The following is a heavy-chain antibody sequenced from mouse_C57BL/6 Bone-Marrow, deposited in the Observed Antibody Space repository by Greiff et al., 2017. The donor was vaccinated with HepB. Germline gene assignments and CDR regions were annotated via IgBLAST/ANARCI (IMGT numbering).Heavy chain of an antibody. CDR2: SRNKANDYTT. J-gene: IGHJ1*03. Sequence: EVQLVESGGGLVQSGRSLRLSCATSGFTFSDFYMEWVRQAPGKGLEWIAASRNKANDYTTEYSASVKGRFIVSRDTSQSILYLQMNALRAEDTAIYYCARRLTGTIWYFDVWGTGTTVTVSS. V-gene: IGHV7-1*01. CDR3: ARRLTGTIWYFDV. CDR1: GFTFSDFY. D-gene: IGHD4-1*01.